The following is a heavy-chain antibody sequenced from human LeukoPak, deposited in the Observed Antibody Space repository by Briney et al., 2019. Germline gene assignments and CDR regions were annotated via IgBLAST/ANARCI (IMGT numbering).Heavy chain of an antibody. CDR1: GVSISSSNSY. J-gene: IGHJ5*02. D-gene: IGHD5-12*01. V-gene: IGHV4-39*02. Sequence: SETLSLTCTVSGVSISSSNSYWGWIRQPPGKGLEWIGSIYYSGNTYYNASLKSQVSISIDTSKNQFSLRLTSVTAADTAVYYCARDQPRGYSGYDPENNWFDPWGQGTLVTVSS. CDR2: IYYSGNT. CDR3: ARDQPRGYSGYDPENNWFDP.